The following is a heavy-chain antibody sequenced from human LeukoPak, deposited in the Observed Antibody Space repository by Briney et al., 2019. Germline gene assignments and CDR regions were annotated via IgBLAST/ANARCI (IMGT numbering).Heavy chain of an antibody. D-gene: IGHD7-27*01. Sequence: PSETLSLTCSVSGGSISNYFWTSIRQPPGKGLEWIGYIYSSGSTYYHPSLKSRLSISVDTSKNRFSLKLSTVTAADTAVYYCARRPTGDPKFDYWGQGILVTVSS. CDR2: IYSSGST. CDR3: ARRPTGDPKFDY. V-gene: IGHV4-59*08. J-gene: IGHJ4*02. CDR1: GGSISNYF.